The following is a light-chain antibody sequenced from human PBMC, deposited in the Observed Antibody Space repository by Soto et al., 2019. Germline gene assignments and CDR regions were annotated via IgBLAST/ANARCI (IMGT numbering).Light chain of an antibody. CDR1: SSNIGNNA. Sequence: QSVLTQPLSVSEAPRQRVTISCSGSSSNIGNNAVNCYQQLPGKAPKLLISYDNLLPSGVSARFSGSKSGTSASLTISGQQAEDDGYYYCAVGDGSLTAWVFGGGTKVTVL. J-gene: IGLJ3*02. V-gene: IGLV1-36*01. CDR2: YDN. CDR3: AVGDGSLTAWV.